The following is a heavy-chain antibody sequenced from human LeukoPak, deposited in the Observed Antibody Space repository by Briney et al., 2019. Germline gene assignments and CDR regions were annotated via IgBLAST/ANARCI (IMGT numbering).Heavy chain of an antibody. J-gene: IGHJ4*02. CDR1: GFTFNIYW. D-gene: IGHD6-19*01. V-gene: IGHV3-30-3*01. Sequence: GGSLRLSCAASGFTFNIYWMSWVRQAPGKGLEWVAVISYDGSNKYYADSVKGRFTISRDNSKNTLYLQMDSLRAEDTAVYYCARDLDRYSSGWYKYWGQGTLVTVSS. CDR2: ISYDGSNK. CDR3: ARDLDRYSSGWYKY.